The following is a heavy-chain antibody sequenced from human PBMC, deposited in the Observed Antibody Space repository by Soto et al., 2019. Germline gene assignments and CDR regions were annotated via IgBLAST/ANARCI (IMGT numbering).Heavy chain of an antibody. CDR2: IYYSGST. CDR1: GGSISSSSYY. D-gene: IGHD6-19*01. CDR3: ARQALQWLVLGNWFDP. V-gene: IGHV4-39*01. Sequence: QLQLQESGPGLVKPSETLSLTCTASGGSISSSSYYWGWIRQPPGKGLEWIGSIYYSGSTYYNPSLKSRVTISVDTSKNQFSLKLSSVTAADTAVYYCARQALQWLVLGNWFDPWGQGTLVTVSS. J-gene: IGHJ5*02.